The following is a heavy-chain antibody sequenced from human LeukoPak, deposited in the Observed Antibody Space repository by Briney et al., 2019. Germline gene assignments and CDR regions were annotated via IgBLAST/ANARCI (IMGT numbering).Heavy chain of an antibody. CDR3: ARAGGIVGAAGYP. V-gene: IGHV3-21*01. CDR1: GFTFSSYS. J-gene: IGHJ5*02. CDR2: ISSSSSYI. Sequence: KPGGSLRLSCAASGFTFSSYSINWVRQAPGKGLEWVSSISSSSSYIYYADSVKGRFTISRDNAKNSLYLQINSLRAEDTAVYYCARAGGIVGAAGYPWGQGTLVTVSS. D-gene: IGHD1-26*01.